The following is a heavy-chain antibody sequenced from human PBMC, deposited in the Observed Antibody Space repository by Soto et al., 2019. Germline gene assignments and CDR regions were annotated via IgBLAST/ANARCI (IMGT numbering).Heavy chain of an antibody. CDR2: INPSGGST. Sequence: VASVKVSCKASGYTFTSYYMHWVRQAPGQGLEWMGIINPSGGSTSYAQKFQGRVTMTRDTSTSTVYMELSSLRSEDTAVYYCARGRADSSGLLNAFDIWGQGTMVTVSS. J-gene: IGHJ3*02. V-gene: IGHV1-46*01. D-gene: IGHD3-22*01. CDR3: ARGRADSSGLLNAFDI. CDR1: GYTFTSYY.